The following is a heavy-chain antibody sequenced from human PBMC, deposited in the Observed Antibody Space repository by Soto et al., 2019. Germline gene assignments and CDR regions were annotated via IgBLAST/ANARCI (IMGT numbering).Heavy chain of an antibody. CDR3: ARADSLTMVRGPIRDYFDY. J-gene: IGHJ4*02. CDR1: GGSVSSGSYY. Sequence: SETLSLTCTVSGGSVSSGSYYWSWIRQPPGKGLEWIGYIYYSGSTNYNPSLKSRVTISVDTSKNQFSLKLSSVTAADTAVYYCARADSLTMVRGPIRDYFDYSGQGNMVTV. V-gene: IGHV4-61*01. D-gene: IGHD3-10*01. CDR2: IYYSGST.